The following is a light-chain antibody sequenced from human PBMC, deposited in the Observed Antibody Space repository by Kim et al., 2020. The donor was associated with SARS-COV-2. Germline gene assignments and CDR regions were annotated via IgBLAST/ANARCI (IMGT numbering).Light chain of an antibody. Sequence: SYELTQPPSLTVAPGEAARISREGNNIGSKSVHWYQQKSGQAPMVVIYYDSHRPSGIPERFSGSNSGNTATLIIISVEAGDEADYYCQVWDGSSDEWVFG. J-gene: IGLJ3*02. CDR1: NIGSKS. CDR3: QVWDGSSDEWV. CDR2: YDS. V-gene: IGLV3-21*04.